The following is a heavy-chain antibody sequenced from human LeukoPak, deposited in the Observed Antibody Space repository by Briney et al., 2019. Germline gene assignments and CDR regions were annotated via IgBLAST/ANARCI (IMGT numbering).Heavy chain of an antibody. Sequence: PRGSLRLSCAASGFTFRSYAMHWVGQAPGKGLEWVAVISYDGSEKYYADSVKGRFTISRDNSKNSLYLEMNSLRDEDTAVYYYARSVIAVAGYDAFDIWGQRTVVIVSS. V-gene: IGHV3-30-3*01. J-gene: IGHJ3*02. CDR3: ARSVIAVAGYDAFDI. CDR2: ISYDGSEK. CDR1: GFTFRSYA. D-gene: IGHD6-19*01.